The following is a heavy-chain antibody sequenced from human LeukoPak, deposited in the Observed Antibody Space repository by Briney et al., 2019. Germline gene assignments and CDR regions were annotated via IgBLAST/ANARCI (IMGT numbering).Heavy chain of an antibody. CDR2: INWNGGST. D-gene: IGHD2-15*01. CDR1: GFTFDDYG. V-gene: IGHV3-20*04. Sequence: GRSLRLSCAAAGFTFDDYGMSWVRQAPGKGLEWVSGINWNGGSTGYADSVKGRFTISRDNAKNSLYLQMNRLRAEDTALYYCARGGPALGYCSGGSCFPPVDYWGQGTLVTVSS. CDR3: ARGGPALGYCSGGSCFPPVDY. J-gene: IGHJ4*02.